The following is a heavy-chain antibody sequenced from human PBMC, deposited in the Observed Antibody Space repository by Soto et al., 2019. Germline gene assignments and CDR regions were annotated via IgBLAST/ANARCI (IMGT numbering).Heavy chain of an antibody. CDR1: GLTFTEAL. V-gene: IGHV3-15*01. J-gene: IGHJ4*02. CDR2: IKSKTDGVKT. D-gene: IGHD2-2*01. CDR3: STVAMEPSDCSSTPCPIG. Sequence: GGSLRHSCVASGLTFTEALMKWAGQSAGKGLEWVGRIKSKTDGVKTEYASPVKGRFNISRDDSRNPLYLQMNSLKSEDTAVYYCSTVAMEPSDCSSTPCPIGWGPGTLVTV.